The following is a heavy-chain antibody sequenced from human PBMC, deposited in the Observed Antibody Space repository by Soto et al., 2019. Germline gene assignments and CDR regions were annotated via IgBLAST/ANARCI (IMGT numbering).Heavy chain of an antibody. CDR1: GFTFSSYA. J-gene: IGHJ2*01. CDR3: AGDYDILTGYSEGDWYFDL. D-gene: IGHD3-9*01. V-gene: IGHV3-23*01. Sequence: EVQLLESGGGLVQPGGSLRLSCAASGFTFSSYAMSWVRQAPGKGLEWVSAISGSGGRTYYADSVKGQFTISRDNSKNTVYLQMNSLRAGDTAVYYCAGDYDILTGYSEGDWYFDLWGRGTLVTVSS. CDR2: ISGSGGRT.